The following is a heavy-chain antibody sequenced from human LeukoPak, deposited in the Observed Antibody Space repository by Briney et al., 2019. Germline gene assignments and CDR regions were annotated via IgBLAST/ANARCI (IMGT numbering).Heavy chain of an antibody. D-gene: IGHD3-3*01. CDR1: GFTFSSYS. CDR3: ARDMSGPDAFDI. Sequence: TGGSLRLSCAASGFTFSSYSMNWVRQAPGKGLEWVSYISSSSSTIYYADSVKGRFTISRDNAKNSLYLQMNSLRAEDTAVYYCARDMSGPDAFDIWGRGTMVTVSS. J-gene: IGHJ3*02. V-gene: IGHV3-48*01. CDR2: ISSSSSTI.